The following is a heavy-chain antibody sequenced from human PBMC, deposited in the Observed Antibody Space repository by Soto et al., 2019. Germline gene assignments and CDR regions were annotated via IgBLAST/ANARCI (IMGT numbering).Heavy chain of an antibody. CDR1: GGTFSSYA. CDR2: IIPIFGTA. V-gene: IGHV1-69*13. CDR3: ARDGSSEQPGSYFDY. D-gene: IGHD3-10*01. Sequence: SVKVSCKASGGTFSSYAISWVRQAPGQGLGWMGGIIPIFGTANYAQKFQGRVTITADETTSTAYMELSSLRSEDTAVYYCARDGSSEQPGSYFDYWGQGTLVTVSS. J-gene: IGHJ4*02.